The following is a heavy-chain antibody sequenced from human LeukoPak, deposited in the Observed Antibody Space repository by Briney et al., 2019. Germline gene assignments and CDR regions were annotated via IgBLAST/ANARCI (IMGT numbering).Heavy chain of an antibody. V-gene: IGHV3-30*18. J-gene: IGHJ4*02. D-gene: IGHD6-19*01. Sequence: TGGSLRLSCAASGFTFSSYGMHWVRQAPGKGLEWVAVISYDGSNKYYADSVKGRFTISRDNSKNTLYLQMNSLRAEDTAVYYCAKDLGYSSGWSFDYWGQGTLVTVSS. CDR1: GFTFSSYG. CDR3: AKDLGYSSGWSFDY. CDR2: ISYDGSNK.